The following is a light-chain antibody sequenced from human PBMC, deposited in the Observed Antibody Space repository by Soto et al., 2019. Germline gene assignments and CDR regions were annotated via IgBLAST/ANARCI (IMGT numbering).Light chain of an antibody. CDR1: RSVSDR. J-gene: IGKJ4*01. V-gene: IGKV3-15*01. Sequence: ILMTQSPATLSVSPGETVTFSCRASRSVSDRLAWYQHKPGQAPRLPISGASNGATGIPPKFSGSGSGTEFTLTVDSLQSDDIAVYYCQQYYNWPVTLGGGTKVDIK. CDR2: GAS. CDR3: QQYYNWPVT.